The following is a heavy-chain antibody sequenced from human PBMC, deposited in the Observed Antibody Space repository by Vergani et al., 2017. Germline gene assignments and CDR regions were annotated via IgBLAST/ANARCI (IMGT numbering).Heavy chain of an antibody. CDR1: GYTFTGYY. CDR2: INPNSGGT. Sequence: QVQLVQSGAEVKKPGASVKVFCKASGYTFTGYYMHWVCKAPGQGLVWMGWINPNSGGTNYAQKFQGRVTMTRDTSISTAYMELSRLRSDDTAVYYCARSWRFVVVPAAMYGMDVWGQGTTVTVSS. CDR3: ARSWRFVVVPAAMYGMDV. D-gene: IGHD2-2*01. V-gene: IGHV1-2*02. J-gene: IGHJ6*02.